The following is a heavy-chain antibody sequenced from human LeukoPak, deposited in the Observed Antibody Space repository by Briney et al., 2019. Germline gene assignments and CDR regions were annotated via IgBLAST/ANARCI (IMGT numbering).Heavy chain of an antibody. CDR3: AKVYDILTGSAFDY. D-gene: IGHD3-9*01. V-gene: IGHV3-23*01. CDR1: GFTFSSYG. Sequence: PGGSLRLSCAASGFTFSSYGMSWVRQAPGKGLEWVSAISGSGGSTYYADSVKGRFTISRDNSKNTLYLQMNSLRAEDTAIYYCAKVYDILTGSAFDYWGQGTLVTVSS. CDR2: ISGSGGST. J-gene: IGHJ4*02.